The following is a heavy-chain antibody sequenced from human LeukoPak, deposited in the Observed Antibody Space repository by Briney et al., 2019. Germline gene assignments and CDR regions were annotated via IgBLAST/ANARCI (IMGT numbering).Heavy chain of an antibody. CDR2: INWNGGGT. Sequence: GGSLRLSCAAPGFTFDDFGMTWVRQAPGKGLEWVSGINWNGGGTGYADSVKGRFSISRENAKKNLYMQMYSLRVEVTGVYYCARWELSGRVMERLSWIDHWGQGALVTVSS. CDR3: ARWELSGRVMERLSWIDH. CDR1: GFTFDDFG. J-gene: IGHJ4*02. D-gene: IGHD3-16*02. V-gene: IGHV3-20*04.